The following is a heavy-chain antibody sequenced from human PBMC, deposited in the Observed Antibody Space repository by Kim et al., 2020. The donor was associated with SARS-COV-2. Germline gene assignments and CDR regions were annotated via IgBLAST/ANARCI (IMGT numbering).Heavy chain of an antibody. CDR3: AGYGSRRPHGMDV. Sequence: ASVKVSCKASGYPFNTYYIHWVRRAPGQGLEWMGIVNPSAGTTSYAQKFQDRVTMTRDTSASTVYMELSSLRPEDTGMFYCAGYGSRRPHGMDVWGQGTTVTVSS. D-gene: IGHD6-13*01. CDR1: GYPFNTYY. CDR2: VNPSAGTT. J-gene: IGHJ6*02. V-gene: IGHV1-46*02.